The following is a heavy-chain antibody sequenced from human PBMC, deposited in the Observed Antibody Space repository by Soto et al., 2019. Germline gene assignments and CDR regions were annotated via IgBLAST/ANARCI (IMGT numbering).Heavy chain of an antibody. CDR3: ARDQSRGQVFYYYMDV. Sequence: EVQLVESGGGLVQPWGSLRLSCAASEFTFSTYAMNWVRQAPGKGLEWVSYISSSSQNIRYADSVKGRFTISRDNAKNSLYLQMNSLRAEDTAVYYCARDQSRGQVFYYYMDVWGKGTTVTVS. J-gene: IGHJ6*03. CDR2: ISSSSQNI. V-gene: IGHV3-48*01. CDR1: EFTFSTYA. D-gene: IGHD3-10*01.